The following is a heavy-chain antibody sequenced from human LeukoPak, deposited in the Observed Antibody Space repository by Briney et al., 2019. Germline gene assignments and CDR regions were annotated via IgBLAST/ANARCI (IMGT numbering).Heavy chain of an antibody. J-gene: IGHJ4*02. CDR1: GFTFSSYW. CDR3: ARVGHYYGSGSYGHYYFDY. CDR2: INSDGSST. D-gene: IGHD3-10*01. Sequence: PGGSLRLSCAASGFTFSSYWMHWVRQAPGKGLVGVSRINSDGSSTSYADSVKGRFTISRDNAKNTLYLQMNSLRAEDTAVYYCARVGHYYGSGSYGHYYFDYWGQGTLVTVSS. V-gene: IGHV3-74*01.